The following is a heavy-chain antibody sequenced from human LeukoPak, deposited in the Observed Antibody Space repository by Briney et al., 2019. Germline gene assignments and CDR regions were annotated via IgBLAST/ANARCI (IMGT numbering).Heavy chain of an antibody. CDR2: ITSGGHT. J-gene: IGHJ4*02. CDR3: EAATGSFDS. CDR1: RFTFSHCD. Sequence: GGSLRLSCATSRFTFSHCDLAWVRQAPGKGLEWASTITSGGHTYYADSVKGRFTLSRDDSKNTVYLQMNGLRAEDTAAYYCEAATGSFDSWGQGTLVTVSS. V-gene: IGHV3-23*01. D-gene: IGHD3-9*01.